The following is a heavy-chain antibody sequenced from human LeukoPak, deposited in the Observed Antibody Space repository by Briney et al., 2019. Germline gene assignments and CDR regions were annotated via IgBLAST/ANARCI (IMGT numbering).Heavy chain of an antibody. J-gene: IGHJ4*02. D-gene: IGHD3-10*01. CDR1: GGSISSGGYY. CDR2: IYYSGST. V-gene: IGHV4-31*03. Sequence: PSETLSLTCTVSGGSISSGGYYWSWIRQHPGRGLEWFGYIYYSGSTYYNPSLKSRVTISVDTSKNQFSLKLSSVTAADTAVYYCARVPRGSTNYFDYWGQGTLVTVSS. CDR3: ARVPRGSTNYFDY.